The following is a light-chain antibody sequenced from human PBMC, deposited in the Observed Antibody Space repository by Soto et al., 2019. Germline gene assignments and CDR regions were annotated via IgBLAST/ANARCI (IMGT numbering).Light chain of an antibody. CDR3: QSYDSSLSAFYV. CDR1: SSNIGAGYD. V-gene: IGLV1-40*01. CDR2: GNS. Sequence: QSVLTQPPSVSGAPGQRVTISCTGSSSNIGAGYDVHWYQQLPGTAPKLLIYGNSNRPSGVPDRFSGSKSGTSASLAITGLQAEDAADYYCQSYDSSLSAFYVFGTGTKVTVL. J-gene: IGLJ1*01.